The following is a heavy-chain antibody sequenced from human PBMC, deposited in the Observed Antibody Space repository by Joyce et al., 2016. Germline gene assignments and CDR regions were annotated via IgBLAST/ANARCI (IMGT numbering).Heavy chain of an antibody. V-gene: IGHV3-33*01. CDR3: ARGYISDWGDY. Sequence: VQLVESGGGVVQPGRSLRFSCAASGFTFSNYGMHWVRQAPGKGLEWVAVIWYDGSNTFYADSVRGRFTVSRDNSKNTLYLQMDSLRAEDTAVYYCARGYISDWGDYWGQGTLVTVSS. CDR2: IWYDGSNT. D-gene: IGHD2-21*01. CDR1: GFTFSNYG. J-gene: IGHJ4*02.